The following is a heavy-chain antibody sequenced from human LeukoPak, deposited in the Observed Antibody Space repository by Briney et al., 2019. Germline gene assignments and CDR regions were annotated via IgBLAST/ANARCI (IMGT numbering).Heavy chain of an antibody. CDR3: ARGYYSASRIDY. Sequence: GGSLRLSCAASGLTFSSLWMHWVRRAPGKGLEWVSRINSDGSTTTYADSVKGRLTISRDNAKNTLYLQMNSLRAEDTAVYYCARGYYSASRIDYWGQGALVTISS. J-gene: IGHJ4*02. V-gene: IGHV3-74*01. D-gene: IGHD2-8*01. CDR2: INSDGSTT. CDR1: GLTFSSLW.